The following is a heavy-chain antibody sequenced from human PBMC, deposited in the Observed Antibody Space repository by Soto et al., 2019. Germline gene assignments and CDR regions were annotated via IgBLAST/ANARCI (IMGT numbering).Heavy chain of an antibody. CDR3: ARGGIRHYYYGMDV. D-gene: IGHD5-18*01. CDR2: MNPNSGNT. J-gene: IGHJ6*02. V-gene: IGHV1-8*01. Sequence: ASVKVSCKASGYTFTSYDINWVRQATGQGLEWMGWMNPNSGNTGYAQKFQGRVTMTRNTSISTAYMELSSLRFEDTAVYYCARGGIRHYYYGMDVWGQGTTVTVS. CDR1: GYTFTSYD.